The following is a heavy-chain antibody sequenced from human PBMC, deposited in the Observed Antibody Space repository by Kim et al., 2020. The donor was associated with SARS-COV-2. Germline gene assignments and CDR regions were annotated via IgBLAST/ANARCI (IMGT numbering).Heavy chain of an antibody. CDR2: IYSGGST. CDR3: ATGGIAAAGYDAFDI. V-gene: IGHV3-53*01. Sequence: GGSLRLSCAASGFTVSSNYMSWVRQAPGKGLEWVSVIYSGGSTYYADSVKGRFTISRDNSKNTLYLQMNSLRAEDTAVYYCATGGIAAAGYDAFDIWGQGTMVTVFS. CDR1: GFTVSSNY. D-gene: IGHD6-13*01. J-gene: IGHJ3*02.